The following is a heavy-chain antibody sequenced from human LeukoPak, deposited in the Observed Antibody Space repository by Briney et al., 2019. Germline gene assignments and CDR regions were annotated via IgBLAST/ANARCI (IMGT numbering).Heavy chain of an antibody. V-gene: IGHV3-30*18. CDR1: GFTFRSYW. CDR3: AKDLGHRLNYFDY. CDR2: ISYDGSNK. Sequence: GGSLRLSCAASGFTFRSYWMSWVRQAPGKGLEWVAVISYDGSNKYYADSVKGRFTISRDNSKNTLYLQMNSLRAEDTAVYYCAKDLGHRLNYFDYWGQGTLVTVSS. J-gene: IGHJ4*02.